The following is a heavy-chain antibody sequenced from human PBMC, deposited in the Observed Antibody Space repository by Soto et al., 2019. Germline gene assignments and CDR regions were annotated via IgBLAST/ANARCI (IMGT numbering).Heavy chain of an antibody. CDR3: AHKRDVSRGFKY. Sequence: QITLKESGPTLVKPTQTLTLTCTFSGFSLSINGVAVGWIRQPPGQALEWLALIYWHDDQRYNPSLKNRLTITTDTSRNPVVLTMTNMDPVDTATYYCAHKRDVSRGFKYWGQGTLVTVSS. V-gene: IGHV2-5*01. CDR2: IYWHDDQ. J-gene: IGHJ4*02. CDR1: GFSLSINGVA. D-gene: IGHD3-10*01.